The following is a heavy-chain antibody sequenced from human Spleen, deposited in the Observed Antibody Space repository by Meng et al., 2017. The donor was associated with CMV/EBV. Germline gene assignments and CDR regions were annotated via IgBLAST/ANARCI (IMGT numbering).Heavy chain of an antibody. CDR2: ISYDGRYK. Sequence: ASGFTFSSYAMHWVRQAPGTGLEWVATISYDGRYKYYADSVKGRVTISRDDSKDRLSLQMNSLRADDTAVYYCAKDLYGSGTYYFEQWGPGTLVTVSS. CDR1: GFTFSSYA. V-gene: IGHV3-30*18. D-gene: IGHD3-10*01. J-gene: IGHJ4*01. CDR3: AKDLYGSGTYYFEQ.